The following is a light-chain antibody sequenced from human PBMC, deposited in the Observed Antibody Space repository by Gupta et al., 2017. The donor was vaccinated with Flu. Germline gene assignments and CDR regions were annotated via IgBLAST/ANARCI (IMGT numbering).Light chain of an antibody. Sequence: DIQMTQSPSSLSASVGDRVTIACRAGQGIANYLAWYQQKPGKVPRLLIYDASTLQSGVPSRFIGSGSGTDFTLTISSLQPEDVATYYCQKYNTAPWTFGQGTKVETK. J-gene: IGKJ1*01. CDR2: DAS. V-gene: IGKV1-27*01. CDR1: QGIANY. CDR3: QKYNTAPWT.